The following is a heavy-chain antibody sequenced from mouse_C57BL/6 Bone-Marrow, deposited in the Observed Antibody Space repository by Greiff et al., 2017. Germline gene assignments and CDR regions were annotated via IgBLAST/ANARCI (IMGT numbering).Heavy chain of an antibody. V-gene: IGHV5-2*01. CDR1: EYEFPSPD. D-gene: IGHD4-1*02. J-gene: IGHJ3*01. CDR3: ARLQLGLWFAY. Sequence: DVKLVESGGGLVQPGESLKLSCESNEYEFPSPDMSWVRKTPEKRLELVAAINSDGGSTYYPDTMERRFIISGDNTKKTLYLQMSSLRSEDTALYYGARLQLGLWFAYWGQGTLVTVSA. CDR2: INSDGGST.